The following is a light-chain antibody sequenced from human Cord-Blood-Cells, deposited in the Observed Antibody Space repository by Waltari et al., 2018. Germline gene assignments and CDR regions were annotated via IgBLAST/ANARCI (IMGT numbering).Light chain of an antibody. CDR1: SSDVGGYNH. CDR2: DVS. V-gene: IGLV2-11*01. J-gene: IGLJ3*02. CDR3: CSFAGSYTCV. Sequence: HSARAQPRSVYASPGPSLTIPCPGTSSDVGGYNHVSWSHHHPGKAPKLMIYDVSKRPAGVPARVSGPKSSNPAHLPISGLQAEDEADYYCCSFAGSYTCVFGGGTKLTVI.